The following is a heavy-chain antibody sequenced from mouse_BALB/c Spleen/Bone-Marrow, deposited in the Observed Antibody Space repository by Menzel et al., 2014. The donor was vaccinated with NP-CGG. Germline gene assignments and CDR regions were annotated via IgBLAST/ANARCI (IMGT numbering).Heavy chain of an antibody. D-gene: IGHD1-1*01. V-gene: IGHV5-4*02. CDR3: ARGSSCFDY. CDR2: ISDGGSYT. J-gene: IGHJ2*01. CDR1: GFTFSDYY. Sequence: EVMLVESGGGLVKPGGSLKLSCAASGFTFSDYYMYWVRRTPEKRLEWVATISDGGSYTYYPDSVKGRFTISRDNAKNNLYLQMSSLKSEDTAMYYCARGSSCFDYWGQGTTLTVSS.